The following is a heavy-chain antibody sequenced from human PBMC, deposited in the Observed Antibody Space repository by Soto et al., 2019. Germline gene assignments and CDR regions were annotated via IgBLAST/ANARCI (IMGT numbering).Heavy chain of an antibody. CDR3: ARRRGSSSWYWLKPYNCFDP. CDR2: INHSGST. CDR1: GGSFSGYY. J-gene: IGHJ5*02. D-gene: IGHD6-13*01. Sequence: QVQLQQWGAGLLKPSETLSLTCAVYGGSFSGYYWSWIRQPPGNGLEWIGEINHSGSTNYNPSLKSRVTISVDTSKNQFSLKLSSVTAADTAVYYCARRRGSSSWYWLKPYNCFDPWGQGTLVTVSS. V-gene: IGHV4-34*01.